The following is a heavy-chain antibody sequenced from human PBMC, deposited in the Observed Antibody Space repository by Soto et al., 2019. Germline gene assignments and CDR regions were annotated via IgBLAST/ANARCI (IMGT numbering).Heavy chain of an antibody. J-gene: IGHJ5*02. Sequence: SETLSLTCAVSGGSISSGGYFWSWIQQPPGKGLEWIGFIYSSGSANYNPSLKSRATISIDTSKSQFTLTLNSVTASDTAVYYCARAIAVAGTMDWFDPWGQGTLVTVSS. V-gene: IGHV4-61*08. CDR3: ARAIAVAGTMDWFDP. CDR2: IYSSGSA. D-gene: IGHD6-19*01. CDR1: GGSISSGGYF.